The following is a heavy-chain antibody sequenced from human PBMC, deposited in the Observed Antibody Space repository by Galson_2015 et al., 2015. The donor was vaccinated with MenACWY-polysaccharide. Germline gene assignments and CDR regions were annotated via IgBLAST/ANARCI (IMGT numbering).Heavy chain of an antibody. CDR3: AKVTEMASSRRPFDV. D-gene: IGHD5-24*01. CDR2: IGGSGLTT. Sequence: FLRLSCAASGFTFGSYAMGWVRQAPGKGLEWVSSIGGSGLTTFYAESVKGRFTISRDNAQNILSLQMNSLRADDTARYFCAKVTEMASSRRPFDVWGQGTMVTVSS. V-gene: IGHV3-23*01. CDR1: GFTFGSYA. J-gene: IGHJ3*01.